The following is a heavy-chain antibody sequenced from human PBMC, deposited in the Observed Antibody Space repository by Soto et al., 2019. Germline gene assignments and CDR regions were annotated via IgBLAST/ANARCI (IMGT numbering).Heavy chain of an antibody. Sequence: GGSLRLSCAASGFTVSSNYMSWVRQAPGKGLEWVSVIYSGGSTYYADSVKGRFTISRDNSRNTLYLKMNSLRAEDTAVYYCARYIWGSYPLPGAFDIWGQGTMVTVSS. CDR3: ARYIWGSYPLPGAFDI. J-gene: IGHJ3*02. D-gene: IGHD3-16*02. CDR2: IYSGGST. CDR1: GFTVSSNY. V-gene: IGHV3-66*01.